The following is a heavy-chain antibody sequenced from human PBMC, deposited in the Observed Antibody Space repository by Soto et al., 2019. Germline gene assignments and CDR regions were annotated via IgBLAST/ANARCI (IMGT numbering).Heavy chain of an antibody. CDR3: ARGRYSSSLNYGMDV. CDR2: IDDDGSST. Sequence: EVQLVESGGGLVQPGGSLRLSCAASGFIFSKYWMHWAHQAPGKGLVWVSRIDDDGSSTSYADSVKGRFTISRDNAKNTLYLQMNSLRAEDTAVYYCARGRYSSSLNYGMDVWGQGNTVTVSS. J-gene: IGHJ6*02. D-gene: IGHD6-13*01. V-gene: IGHV3-74*01. CDR1: GFIFSKYW.